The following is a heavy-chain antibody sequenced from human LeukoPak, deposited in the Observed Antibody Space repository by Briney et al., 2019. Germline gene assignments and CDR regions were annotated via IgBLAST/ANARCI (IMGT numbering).Heavy chain of an antibody. Sequence: SETLSLTCAVSGASISSSNYYWGWVRQSPGRGLEWIGSVDHSGGTYYNPSLRSRVSISVDTSKNQFSLKLSSVTAADTAVYSCAGFTFFRGVITFDYWGQGTLVTVSS. CDR2: VDHSGGT. CDR3: AGFTFFRGVITFDY. D-gene: IGHD3-10*01. CDR1: GASISSSNYY. J-gene: IGHJ4*02. V-gene: IGHV4-39*07.